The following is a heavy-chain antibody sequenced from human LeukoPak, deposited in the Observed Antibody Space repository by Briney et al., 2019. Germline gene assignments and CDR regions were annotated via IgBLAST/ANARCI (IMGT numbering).Heavy chain of an antibody. D-gene: IGHD3-9*01. CDR3: ARARLRYFDWSIFDY. CDR2: IYYSGST. V-gene: IGHV4-59*01. J-gene: IGHJ4*02. CDR1: GGSISSYY. Sequence: PSETLSLTCTVSGGSISSYYWSWIRQPPGKGLEWIGYIYYSGSTNYNPSLKSRVTISVDTSKNQFSLKLSSVTAADTAVYYCARARLRYFDWSIFDYWGQGTLVTVSS.